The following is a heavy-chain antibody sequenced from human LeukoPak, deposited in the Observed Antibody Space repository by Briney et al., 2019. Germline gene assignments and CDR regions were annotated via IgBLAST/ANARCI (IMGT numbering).Heavy chain of an antibody. J-gene: IGHJ4*02. Sequence: PGGSLRLSCAASGFTFSSYAMHWVRQAPGKGLEWVAVISYDGSNKYYADSVKGRFTISRDNSKNTLYLQMNSLRAEDTAVYYCAKEAPPTVFPTGYFDYWGQGTLVTVSS. V-gene: IGHV3-30*04. CDR1: GFTFSSYA. CDR2: ISYDGSNK. D-gene: IGHD4-17*01. CDR3: AKEAPPTVFPTGYFDY.